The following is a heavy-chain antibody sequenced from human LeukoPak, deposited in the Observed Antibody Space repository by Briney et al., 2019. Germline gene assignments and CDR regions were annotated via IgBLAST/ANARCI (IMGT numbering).Heavy chain of an antibody. D-gene: IGHD4-17*01. Sequence: GGSLRLSCAASGFTFSSYGMHWVRQAPGKGLEWVAFIRFDGSNKYYADSLKGRFTISRDNSKNSLYLQMNSLRAEDTAVYHCARALIGDYDKLDYWGQGTLVTVSS. CDR2: IRFDGSNK. J-gene: IGHJ4*02. CDR1: GFTFSSYG. CDR3: ARALIGDYDKLDY. V-gene: IGHV3-30*02.